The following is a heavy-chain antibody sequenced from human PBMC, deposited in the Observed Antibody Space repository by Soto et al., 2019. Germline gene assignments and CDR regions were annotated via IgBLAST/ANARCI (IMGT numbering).Heavy chain of an antibody. CDR2: IYYSGST. Sequence: QVQLQESGPGLVKPSQTLSLTCTVSGGSISSGDYYWSWIRQPPGKGLEWIGYIYYSGSTYYNPSLKSRVTISVDTSKSQFPLKLSSVTAADTAVYYCAREPMVRGSDAFDIWGQGTMVTVSS. V-gene: IGHV4-30-4*01. CDR3: AREPMVRGSDAFDI. CDR1: GGSISSGDYY. D-gene: IGHD3-10*01. J-gene: IGHJ3*02.